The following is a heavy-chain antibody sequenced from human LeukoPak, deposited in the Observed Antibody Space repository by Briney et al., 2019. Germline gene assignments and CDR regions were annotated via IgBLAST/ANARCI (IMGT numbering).Heavy chain of an antibody. V-gene: IGHV3-23*01. CDR1: GFTFSSYA. J-gene: IGHJ4*02. D-gene: IGHD6-13*01. CDR2: ISGSGGST. CDR3: AKDGAAAGNLDY. Sequence: GGSLRLSCAASGFTFSSYAMSWVRQTPGKGLEWVSAISGSGGSTYYADSVKGRFTISRDNSRDTLYLQMNSLRAEDTAVYYCAKDGAAAGNLDYWGQGTLVTVSS.